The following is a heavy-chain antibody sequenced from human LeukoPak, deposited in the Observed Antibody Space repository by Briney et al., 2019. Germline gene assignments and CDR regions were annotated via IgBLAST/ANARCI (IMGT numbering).Heavy chain of an antibody. Sequence: GGSLRLSCAASGFTFSSXXXXXXXXXXXXXXXXXXSXSSSSSYIYXXXXXXXXFTIXRDXAKXSLYLQMNSLRAEDTAVYYCARDWLMGAKDYWGQGTLVTVSS. V-gene: IGHV3-21*01. CDR3: ARDWLMGAKDY. D-gene: IGHD1-26*01. J-gene: IGHJ4*02. CDR2: XSSSSSYI. CDR1: GFTFSSXX.